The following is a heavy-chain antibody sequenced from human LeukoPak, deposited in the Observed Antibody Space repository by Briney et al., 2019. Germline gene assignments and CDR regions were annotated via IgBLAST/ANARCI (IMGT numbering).Heavy chain of an antibody. D-gene: IGHD3-10*01. CDR3: ARDRSALWFGESYYFDY. CDR1: GGSISSSSYY. CDR2: IYYSGIT. J-gene: IGHJ4*02. Sequence: PSETLSLTCTVSGGSISSSSYYWGWIRQSPGKGLEWIGTIYYSGITYYNPSLKSRVTISVDTSKNQFSLKLSSVTAADTAVYYCARDRSALWFGESYYFDYWGQGTLVTVSS. V-gene: IGHV4-39*07.